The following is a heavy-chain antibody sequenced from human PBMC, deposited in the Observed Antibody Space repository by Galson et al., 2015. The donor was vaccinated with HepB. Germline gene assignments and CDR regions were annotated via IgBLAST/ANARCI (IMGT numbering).Heavy chain of an antibody. D-gene: IGHD3-22*01. CDR1: GFTFSAYW. Sequence: SLRLSCAASGFTFSAYWMSWVRQVPGKGLEWVADVNLDGSEMYYADSVKGRFTISRDNSRNTLFLEMNSLRAEDTAVYYCARGPHYYYDGGAFDIWGQGTMLTVSS. CDR3: ARGPHYYYDGGAFDI. J-gene: IGHJ3*02. V-gene: IGHV3-7*01. CDR2: VNLDGSEM.